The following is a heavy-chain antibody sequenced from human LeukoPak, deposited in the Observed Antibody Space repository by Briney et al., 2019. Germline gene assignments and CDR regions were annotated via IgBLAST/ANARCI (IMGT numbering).Heavy chain of an antibody. CDR3: ARSQDSSGYYDY. D-gene: IGHD3-22*01. CDR1: EFTFSSYW. Sequence: PGGSLRLSCTASEFTFSSYWMHWVRQPPGKGLVWVSRTNSDGSSTNYADSVKGRFTISRDNAKNTLYLQMNSLRAEDTAVYYCARSQDSSGYYDYWGQGTLVTVSS. J-gene: IGHJ4*02. CDR2: TNSDGSST. V-gene: IGHV3-74*01.